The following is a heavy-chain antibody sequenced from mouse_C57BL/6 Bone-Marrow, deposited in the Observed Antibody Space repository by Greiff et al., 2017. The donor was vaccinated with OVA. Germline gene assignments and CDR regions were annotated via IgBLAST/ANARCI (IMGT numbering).Heavy chain of an antibody. CDR3: ARGYYFEY. Sequence: VQLQQPGAALVKPGASVNLSCQASDYPFTSSWMPWVKQRPGQGLPWIGLIHPVRGSPTYHETFKTNSPLTVDKDSSTAYMQLSSLTSEDSSVYYCARGYYFEYWGQGTTLTVSS. J-gene: IGHJ2*01. CDR2: IHPVRGSP. CDR1: DYPFTSSW. V-gene: IGHV1-64*01.